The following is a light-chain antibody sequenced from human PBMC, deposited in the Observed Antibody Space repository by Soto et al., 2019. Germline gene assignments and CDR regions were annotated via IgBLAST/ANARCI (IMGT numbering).Light chain of an antibody. CDR3: AAWDDSLNGSWV. CDR1: SSNIGSNT. CDR2: SNN. Sequence: QSVLTQPPSASGTPGQRVTISCSGSSSNIGSNTVNWYQQLPGTAPKLLIYSNNQRPSGVPDRFSGSKSGISASLAISGLQSEDEADYYCAAWDDSLNGSWVFGGGTKLTVL. V-gene: IGLV1-44*01. J-gene: IGLJ3*02.